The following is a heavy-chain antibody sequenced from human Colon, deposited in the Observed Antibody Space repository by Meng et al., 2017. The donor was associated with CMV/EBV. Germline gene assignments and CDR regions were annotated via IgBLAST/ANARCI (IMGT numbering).Heavy chain of an antibody. J-gene: IGHJ4*02. D-gene: IGHD2/OR15-2a*01. CDR1: KIKFSSYA. Sequence: GESLKISCAASKIKFSSYAMSWVRQAPGKGLEWVSTISGSGDSTHYADSIKGRFTISRDNSNNMLYLQMNNLRVDDTVVYYCAKDTPILYGAYDYWGQGVVVTVSS. CDR3: AKDTPILYGAYDY. V-gene: IGHV3-23*01. CDR2: ISGSGDST.